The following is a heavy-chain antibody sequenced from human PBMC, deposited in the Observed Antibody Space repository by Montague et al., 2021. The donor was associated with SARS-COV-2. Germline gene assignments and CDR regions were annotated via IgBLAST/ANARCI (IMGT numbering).Heavy chain of an antibody. CDR3: FIFCGGDCRNEAFDF. CDR2: IRSEATGGTT. Sequence: SLRLSCATSGFNFRDYGMSWARRAPGKGLEWVGFIRSEATGGTTNYAASGRVRFTISRDDSKSILYLQMNSLEIEDTALYYCFIFCGGDCRNEAFDFGGKGTRVTVLS. D-gene: IGHD2-21*02. V-gene: IGHV3-49*04. CDR1: GFNFRDYG. J-gene: IGHJ3*01.